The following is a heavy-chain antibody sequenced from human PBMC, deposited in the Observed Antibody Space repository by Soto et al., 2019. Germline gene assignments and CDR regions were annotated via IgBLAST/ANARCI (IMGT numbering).Heavy chain of an antibody. V-gene: IGHV4-31*03. CDR2: IYYSGST. CDR3: ARGGRSRHKTYYYGS. J-gene: IGHJ4*02. CDR1: GGSISSGGYY. D-gene: IGHD3-10*01. Sequence: QVQLQESGPGLVKPSQTLSLTCTVSGGSISSGGYYWSWIRQHPGKGLEWIGYIYYSGSTYYNPCLKSRVTISVDTSKNQFSLKLSSVTAADTAVYYCARGGRSRHKTYYYGSWGQGTLVTVSS.